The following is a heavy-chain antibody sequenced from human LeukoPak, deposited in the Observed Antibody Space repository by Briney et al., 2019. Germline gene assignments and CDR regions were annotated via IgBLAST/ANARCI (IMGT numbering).Heavy chain of an antibody. CDR1: GFTFSRSW. D-gene: IGHD6-13*01. V-gene: IGHV3-7*01. CDR2: IKEDGSQR. J-gene: IGHJ4*02. Sequence: GGSLRLSCAASGFTFSRSWMSWVRHATGRGLGWVANIKEDGSQRNYVDSVKGRFTISRDNAMNSVFLQMISLRAEDTAVYYCARDRGYNSFDYWGQGTLVTVSS. CDR3: ARDRGYNSFDY.